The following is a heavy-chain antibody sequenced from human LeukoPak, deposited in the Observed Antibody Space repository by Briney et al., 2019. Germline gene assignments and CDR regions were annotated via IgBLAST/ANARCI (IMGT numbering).Heavy chain of an antibody. CDR3: ARVTMIVVVNWFDP. CDR1: GGSISSYY. V-gene: IGHV4-59*01. D-gene: IGHD3-22*01. J-gene: IGHJ5*02. CDR2: IYYSGST. Sequence: PSETLSLTCTVSGGSISSYYRSWIRQPPGKGLEWIGYIYYSGSTNYNPSLKSRVTISVDTSKNQFSLKLSSVTAVDTAVYYCARVTMIVVVNWFDPWGQGTLVTVSS.